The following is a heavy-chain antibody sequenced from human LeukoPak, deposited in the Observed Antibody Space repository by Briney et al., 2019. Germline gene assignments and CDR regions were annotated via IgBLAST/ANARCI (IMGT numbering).Heavy chain of an antibody. CDR2: ISAYNGNT. Sequence: ASVKVSCKASGYTFTSYGISWVRQAPGQGLEWMGWISAYNGNTNYAQKLQGRVTMTTDTSTSTAYMELRSLRSDDTAVYYCARDPRVEGSGHYSMPDYWGQGTLVTVSS. CDR3: ARDPRVEGSGHYSMPDY. J-gene: IGHJ4*02. V-gene: IGHV1-18*01. CDR1: GYTFTSYG. D-gene: IGHD3-22*01.